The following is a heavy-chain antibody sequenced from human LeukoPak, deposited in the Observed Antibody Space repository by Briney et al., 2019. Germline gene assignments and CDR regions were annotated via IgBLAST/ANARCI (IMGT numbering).Heavy chain of an antibody. CDR3: AREGGIAARPYYYYYGMDV. CDR2: ISSSGSTI. J-gene: IGHJ6*02. V-gene: IGHV3-11*01. Sequence: PGGSLRLSCAASGFTFSDYYMSWIRQAPGKGLEWVSYISSSGSTIYYADSVKGRFTISRDNAKNSPYLQMNSLRAEDTAVYYCAREGGIAARPYYYYYGMDVWGQGTTVTVSS. CDR1: GFTFSDYY. D-gene: IGHD6-6*01.